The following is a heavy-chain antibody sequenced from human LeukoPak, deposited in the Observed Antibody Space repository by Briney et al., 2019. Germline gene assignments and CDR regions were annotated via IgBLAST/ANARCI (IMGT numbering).Heavy chain of an antibody. V-gene: IGHV3-74*01. CDR3: ARDRPIAY. CDR2: ISSDGSTT. CDR1: GFTFSSYW. Sequence: AGGSLRLSCAASGFTFSSYWMHWVRQAPGNGLVWVSRISSDGSTTNYADSVKGRFTISRDNAKNTLYLQLDSLRADDTALYYCARDRPIAYWGQGTLVTVSS. J-gene: IGHJ4*02.